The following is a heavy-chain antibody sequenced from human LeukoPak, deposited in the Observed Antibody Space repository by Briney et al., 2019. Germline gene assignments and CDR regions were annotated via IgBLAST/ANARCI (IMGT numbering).Heavy chain of an antibody. CDR1: GFTFRNTW. CDR3: ARDQSESLDY. Sequence: GGSLRLSCAASGFTFRNTWMAWVRQAPGKGLEWVANINQDASTKHYVDSVKGRFTISRDNAKNSLYLQMNSLRADDTAIYYCARDQSESLDYWGQGTLVTVSA. CDR2: INQDASTK. V-gene: IGHV3-7*01. J-gene: IGHJ4*02.